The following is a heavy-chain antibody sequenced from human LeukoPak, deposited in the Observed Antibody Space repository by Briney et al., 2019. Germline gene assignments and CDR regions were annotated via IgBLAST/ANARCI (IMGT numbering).Heavy chain of an antibody. J-gene: IGHJ4*02. D-gene: IGHD1-26*01. Sequence: GGSLRLSCAASGFTFSSYAMHWVRQAPGKGLEWVAVISYDGSNKYYADSVKGRFTISRDDSKNTLYLQMNSLRAEDTAVYYCAKDLGRYRNNYFDYWGQGTLVTVSS. CDR2: ISYDGSNK. CDR3: AKDLGRYRNNYFDY. CDR1: GFTFSSYA. V-gene: IGHV3-30-3*01.